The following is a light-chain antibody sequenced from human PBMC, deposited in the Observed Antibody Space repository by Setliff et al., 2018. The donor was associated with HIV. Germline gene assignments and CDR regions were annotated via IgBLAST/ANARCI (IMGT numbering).Light chain of an antibody. V-gene: IGLV2-14*01. CDR3: SSYTSKNTYV. CDR1: SSDVGGYNY. CDR2: EVS. Sequence: QSALAQPASVSGSPGQSITMSCTGTSSDVGGYNYVSWYQQHPGKAPNLIIYEVSNRPSGVSNRFSGSKSGNTASLTISGLQAEDEADYYCSSYTSKNTYVFGTGTKVTVL. J-gene: IGLJ1*01.